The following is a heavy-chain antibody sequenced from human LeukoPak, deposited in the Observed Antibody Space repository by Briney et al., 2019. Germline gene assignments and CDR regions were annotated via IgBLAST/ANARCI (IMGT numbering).Heavy chain of an antibody. J-gene: IGHJ6*02. D-gene: IGHD2-15*01. CDR1: GYTFTSYG. CDR2: ISPFNGNT. CDR3: ARDLDIVVVAAALRHYGLDV. V-gene: IGHV1-18*01. Sequence: EASVKVSCKAPGYTFTSYGIGWVRQAPGQGLEWMGWISPFNGNTNYAQKVQGRVTMTTDTSTSTVYMELRSLRSDDTAVYYCARDLDIVVVAAALRHYGLDVWGQGTTVTVSS.